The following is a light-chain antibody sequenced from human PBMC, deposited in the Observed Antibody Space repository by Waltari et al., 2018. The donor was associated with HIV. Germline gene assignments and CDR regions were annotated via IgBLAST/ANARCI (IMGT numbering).Light chain of an antibody. Sequence: QSVLTQPPSVSGAPGQRVTISCTGSSSNIGAGYDVHWYQHFPGRAPKLLIYGHSNRASGVPGRFSGSRSGASASLAITGLRAEDEADYYCQSYGSSLSVVFGGGTTLTVL. CDR3: QSYGSSLSVV. V-gene: IGLV1-40*03. CDR2: GHS. J-gene: IGLJ2*01. CDR1: SSNIGAGYD.